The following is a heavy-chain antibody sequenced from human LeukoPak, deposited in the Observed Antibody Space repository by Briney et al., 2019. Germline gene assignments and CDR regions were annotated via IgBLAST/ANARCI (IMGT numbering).Heavy chain of an antibody. D-gene: IGHD5-24*01. Sequence: SETLSLTCAVSRGSFSGYYGSSIRQPPGNGLEWIGEINHSGSTNYNPSLKSRVTISVDTSKNQFSPKLSSVTGADTAVYYWARARWLQNRKAGWYFDLWGRGTLVTVSS. J-gene: IGHJ2*01. V-gene: IGHV4-34*01. CDR1: RGSFSGYY. CDR2: INHSGST. CDR3: ARARWLQNRKAGWYFDL.